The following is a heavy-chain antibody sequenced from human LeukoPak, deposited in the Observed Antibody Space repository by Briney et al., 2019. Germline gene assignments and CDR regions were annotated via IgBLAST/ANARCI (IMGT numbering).Heavy chain of an antibody. CDR2: IYYSGST. J-gene: IGHJ4*02. CDR3: ARYSDTAMVGFDY. Sequence: PSETLSLTCTVSGGSISSGDYYWSWIRQPPGKGLEWIGYIYYSGSTYYNPSLKSRVTISVDTSKNQFSLKLSSVTAADTAVYYCARYSDTAMVGFDYWGQGTLVTVSS. D-gene: IGHD5-18*01. CDR1: GGSISSGDYY. V-gene: IGHV4-30-4*01.